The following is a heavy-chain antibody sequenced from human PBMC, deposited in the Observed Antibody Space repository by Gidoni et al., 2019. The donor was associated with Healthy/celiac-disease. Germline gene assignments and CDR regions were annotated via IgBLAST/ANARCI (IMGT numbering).Heavy chain of an antibody. J-gene: IGHJ5*02. D-gene: IGHD3-22*01. CDR1: GGSISSYY. V-gene: IGHV4-59*01. Sequence: QVQLQESGPGLVKPSETLSLTCTVSGGSISSYYWSWIRQPPGKGLEWIGYIYYSGSTNYNPSLKSRVTISVDTSKNQFSLKLSSVTAADTAVYYCARVLGYYYDSSGSLSFDPWGQGTLVTVSS. CDR3: ARVLGYYYDSSGSLSFDP. CDR2: IYYSGST.